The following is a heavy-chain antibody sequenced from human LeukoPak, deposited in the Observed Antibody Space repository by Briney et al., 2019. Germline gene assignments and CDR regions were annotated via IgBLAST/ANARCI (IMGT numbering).Heavy chain of an antibody. D-gene: IGHD5-18*01. V-gene: IGHV5-51*01. CDR2: IYPDDSNT. Sequence: GESLKISCQGSGYNFPIYWIGWVRQMPGQGLEWMGIIYPDDSNTIYGPSFQGQVTISADKSINTAYLEWSSLKASDTAIYYCTRRGSGYSFGSFDSWGQGTLVTVSS. J-gene: IGHJ4*02. CDR1: GYNFPIYW. CDR3: TRRGSGYSFGSFDS.